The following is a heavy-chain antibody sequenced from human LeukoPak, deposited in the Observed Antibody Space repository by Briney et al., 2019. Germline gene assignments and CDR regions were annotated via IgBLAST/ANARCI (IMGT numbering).Heavy chain of an antibody. J-gene: IGHJ4*02. CDR1: GGSISSYY. D-gene: IGHD3-3*01. CDR2: INHSGST. CDR3: ARGSVWRPLDY. V-gene: IGHV4-34*01. Sequence: SETLSLTCTVSGGSISSYYWSWIRQPPGKGLEWIGEINHSGSTNYNPSLKSRVTISVDTSKNQFSLKLSSVTAADTAVCYCARGSVWRPLDYWGQGTLVTVPS.